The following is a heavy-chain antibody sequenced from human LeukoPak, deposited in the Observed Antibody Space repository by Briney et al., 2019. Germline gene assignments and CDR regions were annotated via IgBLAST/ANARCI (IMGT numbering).Heavy chain of an antibody. Sequence: PGGSLRLSCTASGFSFSSYSMNWVRQAPGKGLEWVSYISSSISTIYYADSVKGRFTISRDNAKNSLYLQMNSLRDEDTAVYYCASGVVFYDSSGSHFEYWGQGTLVTVSS. D-gene: IGHD3-22*01. CDR2: ISSSISTI. J-gene: IGHJ4*02. CDR1: GFSFSSYS. CDR3: ASGVVFYDSSGSHFEY. V-gene: IGHV3-48*02.